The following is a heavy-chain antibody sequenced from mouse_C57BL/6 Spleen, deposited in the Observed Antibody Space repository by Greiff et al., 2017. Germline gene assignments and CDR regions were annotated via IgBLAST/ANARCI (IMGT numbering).Heavy chain of an antibody. J-gene: IGHJ2*01. V-gene: IGHV1-55*01. CDR3: ARDMGKGYYEYGAPYFDY. D-gene: IGHD2-4*01. CDR1: GYTFTSYW. CDR2: IYPGSGST. Sequence: VQLQQPGAELVKPGASVKMSCKASGYTFTSYWITWVKQRPGQGLEWIGDIYPGSGSTNYNEKFKSKATLTVDTSSSTAYMQLSSLTSEDSAVYYCARDMGKGYYEYGAPYFDYWGQGTTLTVSS.